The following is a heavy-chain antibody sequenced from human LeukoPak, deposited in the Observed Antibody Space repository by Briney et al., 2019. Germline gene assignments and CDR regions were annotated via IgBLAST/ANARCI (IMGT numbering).Heavy chain of an antibody. Sequence: SETLSLTCIVSGDSISNYYWSWIRQHPGKGLEWIGYIYYSGSTYYNPSLKSRVTISVDTSKNQFSLKLSSVTAADTAVYYCARGVVVIAIGAFDIWGQGTMVTVSS. D-gene: IGHD2-21*01. J-gene: IGHJ3*02. CDR1: GDSISNYY. CDR2: IYYSGST. CDR3: ARGVVVIAIGAFDI. V-gene: IGHV4-59*01.